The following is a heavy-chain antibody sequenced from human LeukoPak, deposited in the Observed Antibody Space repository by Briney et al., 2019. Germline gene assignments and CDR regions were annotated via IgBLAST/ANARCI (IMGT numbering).Heavy chain of an antibody. CDR2: INPNSGGT. CDR3: AREAVRGGTLDY. D-gene: IGHD3-10*01. Sequence: ASVKVSCKASGYTFTGYYMHWVRQAPGQGLEWMGRINPNSGGTNYAQKFQGRVTMTRDTSISTAYMELSRLRSDDTDVYYCAREAVRGGTLDYWGQGTLVTVSS. V-gene: IGHV1-2*05. CDR1: GYTFTGYY. J-gene: IGHJ4*02.